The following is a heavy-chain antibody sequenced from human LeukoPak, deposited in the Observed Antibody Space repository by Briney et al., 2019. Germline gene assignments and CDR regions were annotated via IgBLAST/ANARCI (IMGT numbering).Heavy chain of an antibody. CDR3: TTDGYSGYGSLAPY. CDR1: GFTFSNAW. D-gene: IGHD5-12*01. CDR2: IKSKTDGGTT. J-gene: IGHJ4*02. Sequence: KTGGSLRLSCAASGFTFSNAWMSWVRQAPGKGLEWVGRIKSKTDGGTTDYAAPVKGRFTISRDDSKNTLYLQMNSLKTEDTAVYYCTTDGYSGYGSLAPYWGQGTLVTVSS. V-gene: IGHV3-15*01.